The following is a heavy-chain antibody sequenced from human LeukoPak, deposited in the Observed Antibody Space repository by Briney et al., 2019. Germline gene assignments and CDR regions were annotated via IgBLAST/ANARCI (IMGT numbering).Heavy chain of an antibody. CDR3: TRMTTGHDY. CDR2: INHSGYT. Sequence: SETLSLTCAVSGVSFNDYYWGRVRQTPGKGLEWIGEINHSGYTNDSPSLKSRVTLSIDTSRKQFSLNVRSVTVADTGIYYCTRMTTGHDYWGQGTLVTVSS. D-gene: IGHD4-17*01. J-gene: IGHJ4*02. V-gene: IGHV4-34*01. CDR1: GVSFNDYY.